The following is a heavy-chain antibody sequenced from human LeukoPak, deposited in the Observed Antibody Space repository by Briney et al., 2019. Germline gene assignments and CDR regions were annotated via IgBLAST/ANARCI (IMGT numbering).Heavy chain of an antibody. V-gene: IGHV5-51*01. D-gene: IGHD3-22*01. CDR2: IYPGDSDT. Sequence: GESLKISCKGSGYSFTSYWIGWVRQMPGKGLEWMGIIYPGDSDTRYSPSLQGQVTISADKSISTAYLQWSSLKASDTAMYYCARPPYDSSGYYLRDYWGQGTLVTVSS. CDR1: GYSFTSYW. CDR3: ARPPYDSSGYYLRDY. J-gene: IGHJ4*02.